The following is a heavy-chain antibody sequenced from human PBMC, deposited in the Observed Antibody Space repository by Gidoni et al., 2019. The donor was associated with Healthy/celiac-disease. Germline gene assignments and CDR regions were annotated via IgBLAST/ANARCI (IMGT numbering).Heavy chain of an antibody. CDR2: IYYSGST. V-gene: IGHV4-39*02. J-gene: IGHJ5*02. Sequence: QLHLQESGPGLVKPSETLSLTCTVSGGSISNSSYYWGWIRQPPGKGLEWIGSIYYSGSTYYNPSLKSRVIISVDTSKNQFSLKLNSVTAADTAVYYCAREVVDVVVGASGWFDPWGQGTLVTVSS. CDR3: AREVVDVVVGASGWFDP. CDR1: GGSISNSSYY. D-gene: IGHD1-26*01.